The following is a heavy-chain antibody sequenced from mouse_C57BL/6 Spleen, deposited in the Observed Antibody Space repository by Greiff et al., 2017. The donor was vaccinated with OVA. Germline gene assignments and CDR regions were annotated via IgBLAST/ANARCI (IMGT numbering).Heavy chain of an antibody. V-gene: IGHV1-81*01. Sequence: QVQLQQSGAELARPGASVKLSCTASGYTFTSYGISWVKQRTGQGLEWIGEIYPRSGNTYYNEKFKGKATLTADKSSSTAYMELRSLTSEDSAVYFCARCTTVVSYFDYWGQGTTLTVSS. J-gene: IGHJ2*01. D-gene: IGHD1-1*01. CDR1: GYTFTSYG. CDR3: ARCTTVVSYFDY. CDR2: IYPRSGNT.